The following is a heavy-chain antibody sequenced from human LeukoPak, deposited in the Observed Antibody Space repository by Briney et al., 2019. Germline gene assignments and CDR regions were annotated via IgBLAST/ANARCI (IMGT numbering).Heavy chain of an antibody. CDR2: FDPEDGET. J-gene: IGHJ4*02. V-gene: IGHV1-24*01. Sequence: GASVKVSCKVSGYTLTELSMHWVRQAPGKGLEWMGGFDPEDGETIYAQKFQGRVTMTEDTSTDTAYMELSSLRSEDTAVYYCARGGWPRFGGVIVLDYWGQGTLVTVSS. CDR1: GYTLTELS. D-gene: IGHD3-16*02. CDR3: ARGGWPRFGGVIVLDY.